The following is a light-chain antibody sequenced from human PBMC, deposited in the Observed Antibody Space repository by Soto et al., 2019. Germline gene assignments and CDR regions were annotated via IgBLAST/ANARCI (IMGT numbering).Light chain of an antibody. V-gene: IGKV1-39*01. CDR3: QQSYSTPLT. Sequence: DLQMTQSPSSQSESVGDRDTITCRASQSIGKHLNWYQQKPGKAPKFLIYAASSLQSGVPSRFSGSGSGTDFTLTISSLQPEDFATYYCQQSYSTPLTFGGGTKVDIK. J-gene: IGKJ4*01. CDR2: AAS. CDR1: QSIGKH.